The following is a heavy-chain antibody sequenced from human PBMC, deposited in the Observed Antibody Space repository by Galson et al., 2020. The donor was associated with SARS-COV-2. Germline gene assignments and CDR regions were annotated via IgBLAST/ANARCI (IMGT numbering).Heavy chain of an antibody. CDR3: ARDFWSFYDILTGYSAANWFDP. J-gene: IGHJ5*02. V-gene: IGHV3-74*01. Sequence: GGSLRLSCAASGFTFSSYWMHWVRQAPGKGLVWVSCINSDGSSTSYADSVKGRFTISRDNAKNTLYLQMNSLRAEDTAVYYCARDFWSFYDILTGYSAANWFDPWGQGTLVTVSS. CDR2: INSDGSST. D-gene: IGHD3-9*01. CDR1: GFTFSSYW.